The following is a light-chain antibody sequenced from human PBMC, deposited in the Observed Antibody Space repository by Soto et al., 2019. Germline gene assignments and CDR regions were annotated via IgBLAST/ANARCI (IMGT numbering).Light chain of an antibody. CDR3: QPYGSSRT. CDR1: QSVSSSY. J-gene: IGKJ1*01. CDR2: GAS. V-gene: IGKV3-20*01. Sequence: IVLTQSQGTLSLSPGERATLSCRASQSVSSSYLAWYQQKPCQAPRPLIYGASSRATGIPDRFSGIGSGTDFTLTISRLQPEDFAVYYCQPYGSSRTFGQGTKVDIK.